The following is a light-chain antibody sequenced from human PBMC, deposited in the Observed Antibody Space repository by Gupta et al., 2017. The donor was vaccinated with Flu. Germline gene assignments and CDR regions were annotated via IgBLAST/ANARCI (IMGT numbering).Light chain of an antibody. CDR2: DDS. CDR1: NIGSKT. Sequence: GKTARITCGGNNIGSKTVHWYQQKPGQAPVLVVYDDSDRPSGIPEGFSGSNSGNTATLTISRVEDGDEADYYCQVWDSSSEHQVFGGGTKLTVL. J-gene: IGLJ2*01. V-gene: IGLV3-21*03. CDR3: QVWDSSSEHQV.